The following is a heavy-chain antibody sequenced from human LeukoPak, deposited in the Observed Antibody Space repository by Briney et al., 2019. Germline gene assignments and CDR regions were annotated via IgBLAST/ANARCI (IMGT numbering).Heavy chain of an antibody. D-gene: IGHD3-22*01. CDR2: INHSGST. Sequence: SETLSLTCAVYGGPFSGYYWSWIRQPPGKGLEWIGEINHSGSTNYNPSLKSRVTISVDTSKNPFSLKLSSVTAADTAVYYCATSYSSGNFDYWGQGTLVTVSS. CDR1: GGPFSGYY. J-gene: IGHJ4*02. V-gene: IGHV4-34*01. CDR3: ATSYSSGNFDY.